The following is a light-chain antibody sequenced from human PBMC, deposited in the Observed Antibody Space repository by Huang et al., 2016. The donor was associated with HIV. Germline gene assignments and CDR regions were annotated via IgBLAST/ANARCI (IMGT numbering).Light chain of an antibody. J-gene: IGKJ4*01. Sequence: EIVLTQSPVTLSLSPGDRATLSCRASQRIGTYLALYPQKSGQAPRLPIYYVSNRAAGVPDRFSASGSETDVTRTIASLDPDDFAIYHCQQRSKWPLTCGGGTKVEMK. CDR1: QRIGTY. V-gene: IGKV3-11*01. CDR3: QQRSKWPLT. CDR2: YVS.